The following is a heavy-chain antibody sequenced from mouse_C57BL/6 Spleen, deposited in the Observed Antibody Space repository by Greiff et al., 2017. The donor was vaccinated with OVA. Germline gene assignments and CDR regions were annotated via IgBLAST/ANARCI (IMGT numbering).Heavy chain of an antibody. CDR1: GYTFTSYW. CDR2: IHPNSGST. J-gene: IGHJ3*01. Sequence: VQLQQPGAELVKPGASVKLSCKASGYTFTSYWMHWVKQRPGQGLEWIGMIHPNSGSTNYNEKFKSKATLTVDKSSSPAYMQLSSLTSEDSAVYYCARGGDYDGFAYWGQGTLVTVSA. CDR3: ARGGDYDGFAY. V-gene: IGHV1-64*01. D-gene: IGHD2-4*01.